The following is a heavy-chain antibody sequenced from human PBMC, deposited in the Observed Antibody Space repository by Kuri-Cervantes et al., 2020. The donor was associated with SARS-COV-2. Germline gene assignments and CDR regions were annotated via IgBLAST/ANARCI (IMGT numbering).Heavy chain of an antibody. CDR3: ARDNILFSGSGFDY. CDR1: GRSISSYY. Sequence: GSRRLSCTVSGRSISSYYWSWIRQPPGKGLEWIGYFYYSGITNYNPSLKNRVTMSVDTSKNQFSLNLSSVTAADTAVYYCARDNILFSGSGFDYWGQGTLVTVSS. D-gene: IGHD1-26*01. CDR2: FYYSGIT. J-gene: IGHJ4*02. V-gene: IGHV4-59*01.